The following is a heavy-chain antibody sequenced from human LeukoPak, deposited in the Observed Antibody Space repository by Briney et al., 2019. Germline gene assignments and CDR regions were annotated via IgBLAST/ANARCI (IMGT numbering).Heavy chain of an antibody. D-gene: IGHD3-22*01. V-gene: IGHV5-51*01. CDR3: ARRSDSSGYYRAFDY. CDR2: ISPGGSDT. Sequence: GASLQISCKGSGSIFSSYWIAWVRQLPGKGLEWMGIISPGGSDTRYSPSFQGQVTISADKSISTAYLQWSSLKASDTAIYYCARRSDSSGYYRAFDYWGQGTLVTVSS. CDR1: GSIFSSYW. J-gene: IGHJ4*02.